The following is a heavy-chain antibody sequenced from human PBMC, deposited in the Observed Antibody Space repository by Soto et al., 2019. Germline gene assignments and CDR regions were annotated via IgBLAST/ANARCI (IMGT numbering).Heavy chain of an antibody. CDR2: VNNDGRDP. Sequence: EVQVVESGGDLVQPGGSLRLSCAASGFSFSNYWMHWVRQAPGKGLVWVSRVNNDGRDPTYEDSVMGRFTVSRDNAKNTLFLQMNSLRFDDTARYYCARGSIDHAFDSWGQVTMVTVS. V-gene: IGHV3-74*01. CDR3: ARGSIDHAFDS. CDR1: GFSFSNYW. J-gene: IGHJ3*02. D-gene: IGHD3-9*01.